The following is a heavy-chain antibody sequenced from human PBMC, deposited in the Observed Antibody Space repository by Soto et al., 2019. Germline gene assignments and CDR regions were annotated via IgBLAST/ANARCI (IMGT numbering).Heavy chain of an antibody. CDR2: ISSSGGST. V-gene: IGHV3-23*01. Sequence: PGGSLRLSCAASGFTFSNYAMSWVRQAPGKGLEWVSSISSSGGSTYYADSVKGRFTISRDNSKNTLYLQMNSLRAEDTAVYYCAQEAGRDDYNVDYWGQGTLVTVSS. CDR3: AQEAGRDDYNVDY. CDR1: GFTFSNYA. J-gene: IGHJ4*02. D-gene: IGHD4-4*01.